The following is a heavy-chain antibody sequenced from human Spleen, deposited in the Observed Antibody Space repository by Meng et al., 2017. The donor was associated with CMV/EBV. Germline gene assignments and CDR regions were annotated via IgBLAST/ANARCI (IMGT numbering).Heavy chain of an antibody. D-gene: IGHD3-22*01. J-gene: IGHJ3*02. V-gene: IGHV1-18*01. CDR2: ISTYNGNT. Sequence: ASVKVSCKASGYTFTIYDINWVRQAPGQGLEWMGWISTYNGNTNYAQKFQGRVTMTTDTSTSTAYMELRSLNSDDTAVYYCARDYYKSSDYWFDTFDIWGQGTMVTVSS. CDR3: ARDYYKSSDYWFDTFDI. CDR1: GYTFTIYD.